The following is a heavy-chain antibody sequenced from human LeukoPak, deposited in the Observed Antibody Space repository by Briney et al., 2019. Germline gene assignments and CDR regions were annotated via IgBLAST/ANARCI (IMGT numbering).Heavy chain of an antibody. J-gene: IGHJ4*02. V-gene: IGHV3-30*02. CDR3: AKAYSSAIWYFDY. Sequence: GGSLRLSCAASGFTFSSYGMHWVRQAPGKGLEWVAFTRYDGSNKYYADSVKGRFTISRDNSKNTLYLQMNSLRAEDTAVYYCAKAYSSAIWYFDYWGQGTLVTVSS. D-gene: IGHD6-19*01. CDR1: GFTFSSYG. CDR2: TRYDGSNK.